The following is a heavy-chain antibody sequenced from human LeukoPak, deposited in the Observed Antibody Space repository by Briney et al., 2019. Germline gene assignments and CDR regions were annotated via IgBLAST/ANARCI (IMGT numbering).Heavy chain of an antibody. D-gene: IGHD3-9*01. V-gene: IGHV1-46*01. CDR3: ARVGDILTGYKNDY. CDR1: GYTFSSYY. Sequence: ASVKVSCKASGYTFSSYYVHWVRQAPGQGLEWMGMIIPSDGFTSYAQKLQGRVTMTADTSTSTAYMELRSLRSDDTAVYYCARVGDILTGYKNDYWGQGTLVTVSS. J-gene: IGHJ4*02. CDR2: IIPSDGFT.